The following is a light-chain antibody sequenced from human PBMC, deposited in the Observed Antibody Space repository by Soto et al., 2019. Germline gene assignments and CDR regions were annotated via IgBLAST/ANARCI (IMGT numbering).Light chain of an antibody. CDR2: GAS. V-gene: IGKV3-15*01. J-gene: IGKJ2*01. CDR3: QQYINWPPEYT. CDR1: QSVSSN. Sequence: IVMTQSPATLSVSPGERATLSCRASQSVSSNLAWYQQKPGQAPRLLIYGASTGATGIPARFSGSGSGTEFTLTISSLQSGDFAVYYCQQYINWPPEYTFGQGTKVQIK.